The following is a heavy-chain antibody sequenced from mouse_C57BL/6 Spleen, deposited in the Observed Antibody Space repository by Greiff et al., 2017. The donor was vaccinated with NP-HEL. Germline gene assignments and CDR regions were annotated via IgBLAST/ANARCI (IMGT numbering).Heavy chain of an antibody. D-gene: IGHD2-12*01. CDR3: ARDRYDCAMDY. J-gene: IGHJ4*01. Sequence: VQLQQSGPGLVKPSQSLSLTCSVTGYSITSGYYWNWIRQFPGNKLEWMGYISYDGSNNYNPSLKNRISITRDTSKNQFFLKLNSVTTEDTATYYCARDRYDCAMDYWGQGTSVTVSS. V-gene: IGHV3-6*01. CDR1: GYSITSGYY. CDR2: ISYDGSN.